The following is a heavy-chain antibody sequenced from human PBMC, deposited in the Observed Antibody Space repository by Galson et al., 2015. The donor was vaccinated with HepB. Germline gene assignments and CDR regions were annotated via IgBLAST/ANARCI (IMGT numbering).Heavy chain of an antibody. V-gene: IGHV3-21*06. CDR3: AIDYRPSFGSGNYHSHWFDP. J-gene: IGHJ5*02. D-gene: IGHD3-10*01. CDR2: ISTTGTYI. CDR1: GFTFSIYC. Sequence: SLRLSCAASGFTFSIYCMHWVRQAPGKGLEWVSSISTTGTYIYYADSVRGRFTISRDNAKNSLYLQMNSLGFEDTAVYYCAIDYRPSFGSGNYHSHWFDPLGQGSLVSVSS.